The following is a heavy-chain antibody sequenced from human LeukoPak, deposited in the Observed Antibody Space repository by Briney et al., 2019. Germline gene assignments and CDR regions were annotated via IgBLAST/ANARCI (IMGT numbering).Heavy chain of an antibody. CDR1: GFAFNTYA. J-gene: IGHJ6*02. V-gene: IGHV3-33*06. Sequence: PGRSLRLSCAASGFAFNTYAMHWVRQAPGQGLEWVALIWHDGSHKFYSNSVRGQFTISRDNSKNTLYLQMNSLRAEDTAVYYCAKGTRDYYYYGMDVWGQGTTVTVSS. CDR3: AKGTRDYYYYGMDV. CDR2: IWHDGSHK.